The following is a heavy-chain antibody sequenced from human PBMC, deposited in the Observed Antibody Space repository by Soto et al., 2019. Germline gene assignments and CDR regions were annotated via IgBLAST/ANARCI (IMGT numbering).Heavy chain of an antibody. J-gene: IGHJ4*02. CDR1: GFSLSTSGVG. CDR2: IYWDDDK. CDR3: AHTYYYDSSGYRDY. D-gene: IGHD3-22*01. V-gene: IGHV2-5*02. Sequence: QITLKESGPTLVKPTQTLTLTCTFSGFSLSTSGVGVGWIRQPPGKALEWFALIYWDDDKRYSPSLKSRLTITKDTSKNQVVLTMTNMDPVDTATYYCAHTYYYDSSGYRDYWGQGTLVTVSS.